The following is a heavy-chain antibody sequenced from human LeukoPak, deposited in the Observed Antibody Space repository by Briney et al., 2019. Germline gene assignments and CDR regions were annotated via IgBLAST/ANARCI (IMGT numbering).Heavy chain of an antibody. Sequence: GGSLRLSCAASGFTFSAYEMTWVRLAPGKGLEWLSYIRVGANAINYADSVRGRFTTSRDDAKNSVYLQMNSLRDEDTAIYYCARKTDRPGEVGRDRFFDLWGRGTLVTVSS. CDR2: IRVGANAI. CDR3: ARKTDRPGEVGRDRFFDL. D-gene: IGHD2-15*01. CDR1: GFTFSAYE. J-gene: IGHJ2*01. V-gene: IGHV3-48*03.